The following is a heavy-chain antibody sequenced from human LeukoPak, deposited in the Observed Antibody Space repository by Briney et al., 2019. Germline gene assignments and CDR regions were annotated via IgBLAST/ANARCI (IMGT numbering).Heavy chain of an antibody. CDR1: GGTFISYA. CDR3: ARDPLDGSGSYFGC. Sequence: ASVKVSCKASGGTFISYAISWVRQAPGQGLERMGGIIPIFGTANYAQKFQGRVTITADKSTSTAYMELSSLRSEDTAVYYCARDPLDGSGSYFGCWGQGTLVTVSS. J-gene: IGHJ4*02. D-gene: IGHD3-10*01. CDR2: IIPIFGTA. V-gene: IGHV1-69*06.